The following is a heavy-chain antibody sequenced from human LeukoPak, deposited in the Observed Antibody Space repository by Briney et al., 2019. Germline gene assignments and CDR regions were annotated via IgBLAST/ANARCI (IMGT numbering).Heavy chain of an antibody. CDR1: GFTFSSYS. Sequence: AGGSLRLSCAASGFTFSSYSMNWVRQAPGKGLEWVSYISSSSSTIYYADSVKGRFTISRDNAKNSLYLQRNRLRAEDTAVYYCARVPYYYDSSGPDWYFDLWGRGTLVTVSS. CDR3: ARVPYYYDSSGPDWYFDL. J-gene: IGHJ2*01. CDR2: ISSSSSTI. D-gene: IGHD3-22*01. V-gene: IGHV3-48*01.